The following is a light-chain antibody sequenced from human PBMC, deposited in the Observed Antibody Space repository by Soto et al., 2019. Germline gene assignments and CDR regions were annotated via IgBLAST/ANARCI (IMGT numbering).Light chain of an antibody. J-gene: IGKJ1*01. CDR2: AAS. Sequence: DILMTQSPSSLSASVGDRVTITCRASQSISNFLNWYQQKPGKAPKLLIYAASSLQSGVPSRFSGSGSGTDFTLTISSLQPEDFATYYCQQTYGTPWTFGQGAKVEIK. V-gene: IGKV1-39*01. CDR3: QQTYGTPWT. CDR1: QSISNF.